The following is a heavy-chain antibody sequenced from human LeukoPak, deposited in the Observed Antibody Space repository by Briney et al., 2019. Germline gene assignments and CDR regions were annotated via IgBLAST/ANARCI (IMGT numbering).Heavy chain of an antibody. J-gene: IGHJ3*02. V-gene: IGHV1-18*01. CDR3: AREPYGDAFDI. CDR2: ISTYNGNT. CDR1: GYTFTSYG. D-gene: IGHD4-17*01. Sequence: GASVKVSCKASGYTFTSYGISWVRQAPGQGLEWMGWISTYNGNTNFAQKLQGRVTMTTDTSTSTAYMDLRSLRSDDTAVYYCAREPYGDAFDIWGQGTMATVSS.